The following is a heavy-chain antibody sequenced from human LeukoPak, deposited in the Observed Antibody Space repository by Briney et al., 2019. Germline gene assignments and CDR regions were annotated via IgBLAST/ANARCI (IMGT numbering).Heavy chain of an antibody. V-gene: IGHV3-30-3*01. CDR1: GFTFSSYA. J-gene: IGHJ4*02. CDR2: ISFDGTNK. CDR3: ARDIWFYDHSGYSDY. D-gene: IGHD3-22*01. Sequence: GGSLRLSCVGSGFTFSSYAVHWVRQAPGKGLEWLALISFDGTNKFYADSVKGRFSISRDNSKNTLFLQMNSLRPEDTAVYYCARDIWFYDHSGYSDYWGQGTLVSVSS.